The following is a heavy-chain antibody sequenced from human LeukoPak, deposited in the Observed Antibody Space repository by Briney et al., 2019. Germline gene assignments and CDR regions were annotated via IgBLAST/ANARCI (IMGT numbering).Heavy chain of an antibody. CDR2: IYSGGTT. CDR1: GFTVINNY. CDR3: ANLDYYDTELDY. V-gene: IGHV3-53*01. D-gene: IGHD3-22*01. J-gene: IGHJ4*02. Sequence: LAGGSLRLSCAASGFTVINNYMTWVRQAPGKGLEWVSVIYSGGTTHYADSVKGRFTISRDNSKNTLYLQMNSLRVEDTAVYYCANLDYYDTELDYWGQGTLVTVSS.